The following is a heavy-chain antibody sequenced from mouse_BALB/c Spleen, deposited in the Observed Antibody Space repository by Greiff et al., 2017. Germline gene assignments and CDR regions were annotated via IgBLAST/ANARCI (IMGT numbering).Heavy chain of an antibody. D-gene: IGHD2-14*01. CDR3: ARNYRSYYFDY. J-gene: IGHJ2*01. CDR2: IDPANGNT. V-gene: IGHV14-3*02. CDR1: GFNIKDTY. Sequence: VQLQQSGAELVKPGASVKLSCTASGFNIKDTYMHWVKQRPEQGLECIGRIDPANGNTKYDPKFQGKATITADTSSNTAYLQLSSLTSEDTAVYYCARNYRSYYFDYWGQGTTLTVSS.